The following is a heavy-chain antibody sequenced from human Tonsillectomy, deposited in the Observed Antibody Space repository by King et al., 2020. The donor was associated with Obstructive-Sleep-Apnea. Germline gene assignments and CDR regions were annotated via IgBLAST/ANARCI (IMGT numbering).Heavy chain of an antibody. Sequence: VQLVESGGGVVQPGRSLRLSCSASGFTFSSYALHWVRQAPGKGLEWVTFISYDGSNKFYADSVMGRFTNSRDNSQNTLYLQMNSLRAEDTAVYYCARENYGDVYFDYWGQGTLVTVSS. D-gene: IGHD4-17*01. CDR3: ARENYGDVYFDY. V-gene: IGHV3-30-3*01. CDR1: GFTFSSYA. CDR2: ISYDGSNK. J-gene: IGHJ4*02.